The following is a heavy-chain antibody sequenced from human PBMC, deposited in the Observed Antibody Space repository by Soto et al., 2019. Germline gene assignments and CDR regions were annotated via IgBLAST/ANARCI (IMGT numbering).Heavy chain of an antibody. V-gene: IGHV3-21*01. J-gene: IGHJ3*02. CDR3: ARFPRESDAFDI. CDR1: GFTFSSYS. Sequence: GGSLRLSCAASGFTFSSYSMNWVRQAPGKGLEWVSSISSSSSYIYYADSVKGRFTISRDNAKNSLYLQMNSLRAEVTAVYYCARFPRESDAFDIWGQGTMVTVSS. CDR2: ISSSSSYI.